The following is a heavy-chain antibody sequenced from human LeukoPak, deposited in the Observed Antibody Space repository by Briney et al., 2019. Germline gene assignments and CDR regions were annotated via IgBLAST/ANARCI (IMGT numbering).Heavy chain of an antibody. Sequence: GASVKVSCKASGGTFSNYAISWVRQAPGQGLEWMGGIIPIFGPPNYAQKFQGRVTITADESTSTAYMELSSLRSEDTAVYYCARGEITMVRGVTYYYYYMDVWGKGTTVTISS. D-gene: IGHD3-10*01. J-gene: IGHJ6*03. V-gene: IGHV1-69*13. CDR2: IIPIFGPP. CDR3: ARGEITMVRGVTYYYYYMDV. CDR1: GGTFSNYA.